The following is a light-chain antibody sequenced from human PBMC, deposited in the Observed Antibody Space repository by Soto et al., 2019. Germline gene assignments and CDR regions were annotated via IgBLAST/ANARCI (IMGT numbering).Light chain of an antibody. CDR2: EVI. V-gene: IGLV2-8*01. CDR1: SSDVGGYNF. J-gene: IGLJ2*01. Sequence: QSVLTQPPSAPGSPGQSVTISCAGTSSDVGGYNFVSWYQQHPGKVPKLMIYEVIKRPSGVPDRFSGSKSGNTASLTVSGLHAEDEADYYCSSYSGSDNFVVFGGGTKLTVL. CDR3: SSYSGSDNFVV.